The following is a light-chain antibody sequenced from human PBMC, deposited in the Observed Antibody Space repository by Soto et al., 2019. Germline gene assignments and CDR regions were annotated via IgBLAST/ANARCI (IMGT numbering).Light chain of an antibody. CDR3: SSYTSTSTLVV. J-gene: IGLJ2*01. CDR1: SSDIGGYDY. CDR2: DVT. Sequence: QSVLTQPASVSGSPGQSITISCTGTSSDIGGYDYVSWYQQYPGKVPKLMIYDVTNRASGVPSRFSASKSGDTASLTISGLQAEDEADDYCSSYTSTSTLVVFGGGTQLTVL. V-gene: IGLV2-14*01.